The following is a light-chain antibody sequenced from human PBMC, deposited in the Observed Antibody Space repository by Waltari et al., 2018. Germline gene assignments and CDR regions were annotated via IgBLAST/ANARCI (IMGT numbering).Light chain of an antibody. CDR2: GAS. V-gene: IGKV3-20*01. Sequence: SCRCSQSVSRALAWYQQKPGQAPRLLIYGASTRATGIPDRFSGSGSGTDFSLTISRLEPDDFAVYYCQHYLRLPVTFGQGTTVEI. CDR1: QSVSRA. J-gene: IGKJ1*01. CDR3: QHYLRLPVT.